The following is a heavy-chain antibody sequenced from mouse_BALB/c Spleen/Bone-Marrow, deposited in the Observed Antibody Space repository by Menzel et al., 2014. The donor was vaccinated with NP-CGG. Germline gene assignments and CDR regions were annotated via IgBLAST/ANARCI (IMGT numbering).Heavy chain of an antibody. V-gene: IGHV1-4*01. CDR3: AREGLRAWFVY. Sequence: VQLQESGADLARPGASVKLSCKASGYTFTSYTIHWVKQRPGQGLEWIGYINPSSDYTNYNQKFKDKATLTADKSSSTAYMKLSSLTSEDSADYYGAREGLRAWFVYWGQGTLVTVSA. J-gene: IGHJ3*01. CDR2: INPSSDYT. CDR1: GYTFTSYT. D-gene: IGHD2-2*01.